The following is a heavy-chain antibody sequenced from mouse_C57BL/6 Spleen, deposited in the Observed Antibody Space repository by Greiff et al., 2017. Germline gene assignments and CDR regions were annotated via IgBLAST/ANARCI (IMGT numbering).Heavy chain of an antibody. CDR1: GFTFNTYA. J-gene: IGHJ3*01. CDR3: VRDYDYVPSFAD. D-gene: IGHD1-1*01. V-gene: IGHV10-3*01. Sequence: EVQRVESGGGLVQPKGSLKLSCAASGFTFNTYAMHWVRQAPGKGLEWVARIRCKGSNYATFYADSVKDRFTISRDDSKSMLYLQMNNLKTEDTAMYYCVRDYDYVPSFADWGKGTLVTVSA. CDR2: IRCKGSNYAT.